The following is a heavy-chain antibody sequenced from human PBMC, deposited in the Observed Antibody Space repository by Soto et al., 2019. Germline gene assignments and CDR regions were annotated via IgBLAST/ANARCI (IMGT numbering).Heavy chain of an antibody. J-gene: IGHJ4*02. CDR1: GGSISSSSYY. V-gene: IGHV4-39*07. Sequence: SETLSLSCGVSGGSISSSSYYWGWIRQPPGKGLEWIGSIYYSGSTNYNPSLKSRVTISVDTSKNQFSLKLSSVTAADTAVYYCARGWGRIFDYWGQGTLVTVSS. D-gene: IGHD7-27*01. CDR3: ARGWGRIFDY. CDR2: IYYSGST.